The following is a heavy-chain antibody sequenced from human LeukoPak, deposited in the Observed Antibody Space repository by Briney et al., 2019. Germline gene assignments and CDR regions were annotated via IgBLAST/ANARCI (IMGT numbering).Heavy chain of an antibody. V-gene: IGHV3-23*01. D-gene: IGHD3-9*01. Sequence: GGSLRLSCAASGFTLSSYAMSWVRQAPRKGLEWVSVVSGSGSSTDYADSVKGRFTISRDNSKNTLYLQMSSLSAEDTAVYYCAKMNVLTGYYTPNFDFWGQGTLVTVSS. CDR1: GFTLSSYA. CDR2: VSGSGSST. CDR3: AKMNVLTGYYTPNFDF. J-gene: IGHJ4*02.